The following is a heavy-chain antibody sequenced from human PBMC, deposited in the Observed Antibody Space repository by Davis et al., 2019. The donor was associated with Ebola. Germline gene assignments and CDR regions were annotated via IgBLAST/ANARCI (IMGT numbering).Heavy chain of an antibody. CDR3: ARGWDSSGWKD. Sequence: SETLSLTCTVSGGSVSSGAYYWSWIRQPPGKGLEWIGSLYYSGFTNYNPSLKSRVTTSIDTSKNEFSLKLSSVTAADTAVYYCARGWDSSGWKDWGQGTLVTVSS. CDR2: LYYSGFT. V-gene: IGHV4-61*08. J-gene: IGHJ4*02. CDR1: GGSVSSGAYY. D-gene: IGHD6-19*01.